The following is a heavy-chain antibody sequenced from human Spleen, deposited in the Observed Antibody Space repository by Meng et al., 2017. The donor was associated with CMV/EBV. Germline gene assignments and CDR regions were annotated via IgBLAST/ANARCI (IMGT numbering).Heavy chain of an antibody. J-gene: IGHJ5*02. CDR2: INPNSGGA. Sequence: ASVKVSCKASGFTFTGYYMHWVRQAPGQGLEWMGWINPNSGGANYAQKFQGRVTMTRDTTISTGYMELSRLRSDDTAVYYCARGGYSSGWYTVRWFDPWGQGTLVTVSS. V-gene: IGHV1-2*02. D-gene: IGHD6-19*01. CDR3: ARGGYSSGWYTVRWFDP. CDR1: GFTFTGYY.